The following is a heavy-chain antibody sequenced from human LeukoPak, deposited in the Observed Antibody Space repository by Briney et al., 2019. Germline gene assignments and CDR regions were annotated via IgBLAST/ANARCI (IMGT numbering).Heavy chain of an antibody. Sequence: GASVKVSCTASGYTFTSYGISWVRQAPGQGLEWMGWISAYNGNTNSAQNLRGRVTMTADTSTSTAYMELRSLRSDDTAVYYCARANDQLYYFDFWGQGTLVTVSS. V-gene: IGHV1-18*01. CDR3: ARANDQLYYFDF. CDR2: ISAYNGNT. CDR1: GYTFTSYG. J-gene: IGHJ4*02. D-gene: IGHD3-16*01.